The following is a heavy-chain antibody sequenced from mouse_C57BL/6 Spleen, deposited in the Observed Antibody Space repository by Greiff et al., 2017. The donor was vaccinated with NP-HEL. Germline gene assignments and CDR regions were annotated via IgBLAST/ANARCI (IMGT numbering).Heavy chain of an antibody. CDR1: GYSITSGYY. J-gene: IGHJ1*03. D-gene: IGHD2-2*01. CDR2: ISYDGSN. V-gene: IGHV3-6*01. CDR3: ARGLPLYWYFDV. Sequence: DVQLQESGPGLVKPSQSLSLTCSVTGYSITSGYYWNWIRQFPGNKLEWMGYISYDGSNNYNPSLKNRISITRDTSKNQFFLKLNSVTTEDTATYYCARGLPLYWYFDVWGTGTTVTVSS.